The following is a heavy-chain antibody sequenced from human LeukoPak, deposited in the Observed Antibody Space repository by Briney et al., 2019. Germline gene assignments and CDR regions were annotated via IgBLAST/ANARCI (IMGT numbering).Heavy chain of an antibody. Sequence: GGSLRLSCAASGYTFTNYWMHWVRQAPGEGLVWVSRINTDGTNKVYADSVRGRFTVSRDNAKNTLYLQMDSLRAEDTAVYYCARDRGISWFDPWGRGTLAAVSS. CDR3: ARDRGISWFDP. D-gene: IGHD3-16*01. V-gene: IGHV3-74*01. CDR2: INTDGTNK. J-gene: IGHJ5*02. CDR1: GYTFTNYW.